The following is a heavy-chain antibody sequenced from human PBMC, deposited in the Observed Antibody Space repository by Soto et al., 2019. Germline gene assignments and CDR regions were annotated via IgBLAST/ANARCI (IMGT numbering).Heavy chain of an antibody. D-gene: IGHD2-2*01. J-gene: IGHJ6*03. Sequence: KQSQTLSLPCAVYGGSFSGYYWSWIRQPPGKGLEWIGEINHSGSTNYNPSLKSRVTISVDTSKNQFSLKLSSVTAADTAVYYCARGLVVVTAAAEYYYYMDVWGKGTTVTVSS. CDR1: GGSFSGYY. V-gene: IGHV4-34*01. CDR2: INHSGST. CDR3: ARGLVVVTAAAEYYYYMDV.